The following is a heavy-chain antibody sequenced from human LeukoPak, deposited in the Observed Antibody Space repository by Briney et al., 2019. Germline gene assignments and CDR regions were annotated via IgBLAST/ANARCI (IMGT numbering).Heavy chain of an antibody. CDR3: AKDRRYDVSGYQDY. V-gene: IGHV3-23*01. CDR2: ISGSGSST. Sequence: GGSLRLSCAASRFTFSSYAMSWVRQAPGKGLEWVSTISGSGSSTYYADSVKGRFTISRDNPKNTLYLQMNSLRAEDTAVYYCAKDRRYDVSGYQDYWGQGTLVTVSS. D-gene: IGHD3-22*01. J-gene: IGHJ4*02. CDR1: RFTFSSYA.